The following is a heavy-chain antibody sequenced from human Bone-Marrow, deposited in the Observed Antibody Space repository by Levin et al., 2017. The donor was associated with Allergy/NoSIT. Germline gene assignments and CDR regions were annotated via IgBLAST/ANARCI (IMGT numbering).Heavy chain of an antibody. CDR1: GYSFTSYW. V-gene: IGHV5-51*01. J-gene: IGHJ4*02. CDR3: ATLNWNDARGGADY. CDR2: IYPGGSDI. Sequence: KHGESLKISCKGSGYSFTSYWIGWVRQMPGKGLEWMGIIYPGGSDIRYSPSFQGQVTISADKSIGTAYMQWSSLKASDTAMYYCATLNWNDARGGADYWGQGTLVTVSS. D-gene: IGHD1-1*01.